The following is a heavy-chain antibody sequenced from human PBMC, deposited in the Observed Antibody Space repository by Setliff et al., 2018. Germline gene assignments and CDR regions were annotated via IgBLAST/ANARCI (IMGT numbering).Heavy chain of an antibody. V-gene: IGHV1-69*13. CDR3: ARDSYGDNLPYNWFAP. CDR2: FIPSFGTA. CDR1: GGTFSSKA. J-gene: IGHJ5*02. Sequence: SVKVSCKASGGTFSSKANSWVRQAPGQGLEWMGGFIPSFGTANYAQKFQGRLTITADESTSTAYMELNSLRSEDTAIYYCARDSYGDNLPYNWFAPWGQGTLVTVSS. D-gene: IGHD4-17*01.